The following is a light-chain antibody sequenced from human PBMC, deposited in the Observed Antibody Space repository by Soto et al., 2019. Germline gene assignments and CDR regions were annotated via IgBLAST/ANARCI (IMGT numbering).Light chain of an antibody. Sequence: QSALTQPPSASGSPGQSVTISCTGTSSDVGTYNHVSWYQQHPGKAPKLLIYEVTTRPSGVPDRFSGSKSGNTASLTVAGLQADDEADYYCASYAGSNNYVFGTGTKPPS. CDR1: SSDVGTYNH. CDR2: EVT. J-gene: IGLJ1*01. CDR3: ASYAGSNNYV. V-gene: IGLV2-8*01.